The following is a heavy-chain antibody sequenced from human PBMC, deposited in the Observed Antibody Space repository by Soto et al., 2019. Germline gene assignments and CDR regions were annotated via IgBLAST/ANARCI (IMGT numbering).Heavy chain of an antibody. D-gene: IGHD3-22*01. V-gene: IGHV3-48*02. J-gene: IGHJ4*02. CDR1: GFTFSSYS. CDR3: ARGNPITMIVVVAPDFDY. Sequence: EVQLVESGGGLVQPGGSLRLSCAASGFTFSSYSMNWVRQAPGKGLEWVSYISSSSSTIYYADSVKGRFTISRDNAKNSLYLQMNGLRDEDTAVYYCARGNPITMIVVVAPDFDYWGQGTLVTVSS. CDR2: ISSSSSTI.